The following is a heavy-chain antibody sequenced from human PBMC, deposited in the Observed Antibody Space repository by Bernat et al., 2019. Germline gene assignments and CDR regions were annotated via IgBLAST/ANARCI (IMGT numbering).Heavy chain of an antibody. V-gene: IGHV3-53*05. Sequence: EVQLVETGGGLIQPGGSLRLSCAASGFTVSSNYMSWVRQAPGKGLEWVSVIYSGGSTYYADSVEGGFTISRDNSTNTLYLQVNSLRAEDAGVYYCATYDILTGYYHWGEGTLVAVAS. CDR1: GFTVSSNY. CDR2: IYSGGST. D-gene: IGHD3-9*01. J-gene: IGHJ4*02. CDR3: ATYDILTGYYH.